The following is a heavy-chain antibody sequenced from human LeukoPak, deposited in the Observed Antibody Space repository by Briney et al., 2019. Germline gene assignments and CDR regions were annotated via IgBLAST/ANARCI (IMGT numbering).Heavy chain of an antibody. V-gene: IGHV4-34*01. Sequence: SETLSLTCAVYGGSFSGYYWSWIRQPPGKGLEWIGEINHSGSTNYNPSLKSQVTISVDTSKNQFSLKLSSVTAADTAVYYCARGYGDYGYWGQGTLVTVSS. CDR1: GGSFSGYY. CDR2: INHSGST. CDR3: ARGYGDYGY. J-gene: IGHJ4*02. D-gene: IGHD4-17*01.